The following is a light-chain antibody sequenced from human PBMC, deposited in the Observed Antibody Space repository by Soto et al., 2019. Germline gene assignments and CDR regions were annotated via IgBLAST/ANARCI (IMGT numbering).Light chain of an antibody. Sequence: QSLVTQTASVSGSSGPSIAIPCTATRSDVGAYNYVSWYQQHPGKAPKLMISEVTNRPSGVSDRFSGSKSGNTASLTISGLQAEDEADYYCRSFTSRFTSVFGTGTKVTVL. J-gene: IGLJ1*01. CDR2: EVT. V-gene: IGLV2-14*01. CDR1: RSDVGAYNY. CDR3: RSFTSRFTSV.